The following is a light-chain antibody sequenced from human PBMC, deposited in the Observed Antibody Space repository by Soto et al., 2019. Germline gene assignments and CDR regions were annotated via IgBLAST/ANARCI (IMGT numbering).Light chain of an antibody. CDR3: QQRSTWPT. J-gene: IGKJ5*01. Sequence: EIVMTQSPVTLSVSPGERATLSCRASQTIRSDLAWYQQKPGQAPRLLISDASTRATGIPARFNGSGSGTEFTLAISSLQSEDFALYYCQQRSTWPTFGQGTRLEIK. CDR2: DAS. V-gene: IGKV3-15*01. CDR1: QTIRSD.